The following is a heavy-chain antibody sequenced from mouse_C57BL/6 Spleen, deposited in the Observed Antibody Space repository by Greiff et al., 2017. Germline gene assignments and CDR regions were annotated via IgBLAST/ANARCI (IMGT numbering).Heavy chain of an antibody. CDR3: VPAYYSNYDYFDY. D-gene: IGHD2-5*01. CDR2: INPNNGGT. CDR1: GYTFTDYN. J-gene: IGHJ2*01. V-gene: IGHV1-22*01. Sequence: EVQLQQSGPELVKPGASVKMSCKASGYTFTDYNMHWVKQSHGKSLEWIGYINPNNGGTSYNQKFKGKATLTVNKSSSPAYMELRSLTSEDSAVYYCVPAYYSNYDYFDYWGQGTTLTVSS.